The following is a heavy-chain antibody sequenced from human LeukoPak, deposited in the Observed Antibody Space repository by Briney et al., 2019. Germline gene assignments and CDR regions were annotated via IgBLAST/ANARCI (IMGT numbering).Heavy chain of an antibody. J-gene: IGHJ3*02. CDR1: GFTFSGYG. Sequence: PGGSLRLSCAASGFTFSGYGMHWVRQAPGKGLEWVAVISYDGSNKYYADSVKGRFTISRDNSKNTLYLQMNSLRAEDTAVYYCAKDHGGIAIWGQGTMVTVSS. CDR3: AKDHGGIAI. D-gene: IGHD6-13*01. CDR2: ISYDGSNK. V-gene: IGHV3-30*18.